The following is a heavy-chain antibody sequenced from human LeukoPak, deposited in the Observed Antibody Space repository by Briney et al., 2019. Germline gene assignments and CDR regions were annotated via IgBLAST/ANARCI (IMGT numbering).Heavy chain of an antibody. CDR2: ISAYNGNT. CDR1: GYTFTSYG. V-gene: IGHV1-18*01. Sequence: GASVKASCKASGYTFTSYGISWVRQAPGHGLEWMGWISAYNGNTNYAQKLQGRVTMTTDTSTSTAYMELRSLRSDDTAVYYCARVSVVVPAAIRAQNFDYWGQRTLVTVSS. CDR3: ARVSVVVPAAIRAQNFDY. J-gene: IGHJ4*02. D-gene: IGHD2-2*02.